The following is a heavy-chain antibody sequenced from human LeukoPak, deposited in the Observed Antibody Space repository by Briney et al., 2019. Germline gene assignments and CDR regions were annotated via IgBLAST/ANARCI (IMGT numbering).Heavy chain of an antibody. D-gene: IGHD3-22*01. V-gene: IGHV3-48*01. CDR1: GFTFSSYS. J-gene: IGHJ4*02. Sequence: GGSLRLSCAASGFTFSSYSMNWVRQAPGKGLEWVSYISISSTTIYYADSVKGRFTISRDNAKNSLYLQMNSLRAEDTAVYYCAREISSGYYPPDYWGQGTLVTVSS. CDR2: ISISSTTI. CDR3: AREISSGYYPPDY.